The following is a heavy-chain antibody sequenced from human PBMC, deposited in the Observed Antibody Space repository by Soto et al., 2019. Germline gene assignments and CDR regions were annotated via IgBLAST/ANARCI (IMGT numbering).Heavy chain of an antibody. CDR3: ARERYYYDSSGYYYFYY. CDR2: IIPILGIA. Sequence: QVQLVQSGAEVKKPGSSVKVSCKASGGTFSSYTISWVRQAPGQGLEWMGRIIPILGIANYAQKFQGRVTITADKSTSTAYMELSSLRSEDTAVYYCARERYYYDSSGYYYFYYWCQGNLVTVSS. D-gene: IGHD3-22*01. J-gene: IGHJ4*02. CDR1: GGTFSSYT. V-gene: IGHV1-69*08.